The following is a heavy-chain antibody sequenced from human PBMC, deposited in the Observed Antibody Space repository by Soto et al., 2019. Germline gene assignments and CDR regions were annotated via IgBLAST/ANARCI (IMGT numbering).Heavy chain of an antibody. CDR1: GGSVSSGSYY. D-gene: IGHD2-15*01. V-gene: IGHV4-61*01. J-gene: IGHJ4*02. CDR3: ARADPDASVGY. CDR2: ISYSGST. Sequence: TLSLTCTVSGGSVSSGSYYWSWIRQPPGRGLEWIGYISYSGSTYYNPSLKSRVTISADTSKNQFSLRMNSMIAADTAVYYCARADPDASVGYWGQGTLVTVSS.